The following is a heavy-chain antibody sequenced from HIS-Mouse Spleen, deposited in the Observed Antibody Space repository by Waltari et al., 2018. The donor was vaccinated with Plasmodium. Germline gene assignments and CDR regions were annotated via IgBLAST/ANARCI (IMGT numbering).Heavy chain of an antibody. D-gene: IGHD2-15*01. CDR1: GFTFNSYA. Sequence: QVQLVESGGGVVQPGRSLRLSCAASGFTFNSYAMHWVRQAPGKGLEWVAVISYEGSNKYYAYSVKGRFTISRDNSKNTLYLQMNSLRAEDTAVYYCARDRRLAFDYWGQGTLVTVSS. CDR2: ISYEGSNK. J-gene: IGHJ4*02. CDR3: ARDRRLAFDY. V-gene: IGHV3-30-3*01.